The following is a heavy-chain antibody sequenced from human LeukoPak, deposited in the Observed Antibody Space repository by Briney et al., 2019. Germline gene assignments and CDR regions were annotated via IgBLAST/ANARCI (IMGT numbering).Heavy chain of an antibody. CDR2: ISTSSSYI. CDR3: ARVSYYYRSGSYFHYYYYYMDV. V-gene: IGHV3-21*01. J-gene: IGHJ6*03. D-gene: IGHD3-10*01. CDR1: VFTFSTYS. Sequence: GGSLRLSCAASVFTFSTYSMNWVRQAPGKGLEWVSSISTSSSYIYYADSVKGRFTISRDNAKNSLYLQMNSLRAEDTAVYYCARVSYYYRSGSYFHYYYYYMDVWGKGTTVTVSS.